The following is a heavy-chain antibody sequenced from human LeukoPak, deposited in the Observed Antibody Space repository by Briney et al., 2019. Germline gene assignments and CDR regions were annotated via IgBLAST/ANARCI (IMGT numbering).Heavy chain of an antibody. D-gene: IGHD2-2*01. Sequence: GESLKISCKGSGYSFTSYWIGWVRQMPGKGLEWMGIIYPGDSDTRYSPSFEGQVTISADKSISTAYLQWSSLKASDTAIYYCARHDSSRSTSCYDYWGQGTLVTVSS. CDR1: GYSFTSYW. CDR3: ARHDSSRSTSCYDY. V-gene: IGHV5-51*01. CDR2: IYPGDSDT. J-gene: IGHJ4*02.